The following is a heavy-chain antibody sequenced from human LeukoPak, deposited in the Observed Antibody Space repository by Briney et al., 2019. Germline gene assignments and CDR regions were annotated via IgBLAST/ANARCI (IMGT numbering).Heavy chain of an antibody. V-gene: IGHV4-39*01. Sequence: SETLSLTCSVSGGSIRSSSYYWGWIRQPPGKGLEWIGTIHCTGSTYYTPSLRSRVTVSVDTSNYQFSLKVSSVTAADTAVYYCARHPSGSSFDYWGQGTLVAVSS. D-gene: IGHD1-26*01. J-gene: IGHJ4*02. CDR2: IHCTGST. CDR1: GGSIRSSSYY. CDR3: ARHPSGSSFDY.